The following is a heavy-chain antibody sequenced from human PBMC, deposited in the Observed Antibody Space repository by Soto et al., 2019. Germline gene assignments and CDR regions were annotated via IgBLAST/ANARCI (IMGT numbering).Heavy chain of an antibody. J-gene: IGHJ4*02. CDR1: GYNFTDYD. D-gene: IGHD6-13*01. Sequence: ASVKVSCKASGYNFTDYDITWVRQAPGQGLEWMGWISGQNGNTEYAQKLQGRLTMTTDTSTATASMELRSLRSDDTAVYYCARGSYIRSRYSRDYWGQGTLVT. CDR3: ARGSYIRSRYSRDY. CDR2: ISGQNGNT. V-gene: IGHV1-18*01.